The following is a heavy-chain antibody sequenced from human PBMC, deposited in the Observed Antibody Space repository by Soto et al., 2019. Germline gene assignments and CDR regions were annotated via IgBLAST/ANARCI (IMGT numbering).Heavy chain of an antibody. J-gene: IGHJ4*02. Sequence: QVQLQESGPGLVKPSQTLSLTCTVSGGSISSGYYYCTWIRQHPGKGLEWIGYISYSGSTSYNPSLKSRVTMSVDTSKNQFSRKLSSVTAADTAVYYCARESDWPRGYFESWGQGTLVTVSS. D-gene: IGHD2-21*01. CDR1: GGSISSGYYY. V-gene: IGHV4-31*03. CDR2: ISYSGST. CDR3: ARESDWPRGYFES.